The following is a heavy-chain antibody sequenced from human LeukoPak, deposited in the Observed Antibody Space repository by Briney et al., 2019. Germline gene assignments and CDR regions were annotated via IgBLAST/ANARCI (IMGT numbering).Heavy chain of an antibody. Sequence: PGRSLRLSCAASGFTFSSYGMHWVRQAPGKGLEWVSGISGSGDTTYYADSVKGRFTISRDNSKNTLYLQMNSLRVEDTAVYYCAKGHTDSGTGFDCWGQGTLVTVSS. CDR3: AKGHTDSGTGFDC. CDR2: ISGSGDTT. V-gene: IGHV3-23*01. J-gene: IGHJ4*02. CDR1: GFTFSSYG. D-gene: IGHD4-17*01.